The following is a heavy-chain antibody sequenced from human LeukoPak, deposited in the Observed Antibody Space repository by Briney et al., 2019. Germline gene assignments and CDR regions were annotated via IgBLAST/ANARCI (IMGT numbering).Heavy chain of an antibody. CDR2: IYADGRT. CDR3: AKPDGYSSGG. Sequence: GGSLRLSCAASGLTVSTNYFSWVRLAPGKGLEWVSVIYADGRTYYADSVKGRFTISRDNSRNTLYLQMNSLRAEDTAVYYCAKPDGYSSGGGGQGTLVTVSS. V-gene: IGHV3-53*01. D-gene: IGHD6-19*01. CDR1: GLTVSTNY. J-gene: IGHJ4*02.